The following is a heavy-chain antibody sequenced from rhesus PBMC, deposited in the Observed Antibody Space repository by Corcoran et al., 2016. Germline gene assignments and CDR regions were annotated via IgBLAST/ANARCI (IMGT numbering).Heavy chain of an antibody. CDR2: IYGSGSST. Sequence: QLQLQESGTGLVKPSEPLSVPCVVSGGSISSRYWSWLRQAPGKGLEWIGYIYGSGSSTKYNPSLKSRGTLSVDTSKNQLSRKLRSVTAADTAVYYCASGGRRGFDYWGQGVLVTVSS. J-gene: IGHJ4*01. CDR3: ASGGRRGFDY. V-gene: IGHV4-169*02. CDR1: GGSISSRY. D-gene: IGHD1-14*01.